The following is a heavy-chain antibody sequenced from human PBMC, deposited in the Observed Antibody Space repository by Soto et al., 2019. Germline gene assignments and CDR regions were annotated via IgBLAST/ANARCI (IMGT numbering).Heavy chain of an antibody. CDR1: GFTFSSYW. V-gene: IGHV3-7*05. Sequence: EVQLVESGGGLVQPGGSLRLSCAASGFTFSSYWMSWVRQAPGKGLEWVANIKQDGSEKYYVDSVKGRFTISRDNAKNSLYLQMNSLRAEDTAVYYCARDPPYCSGGSCSFDYWGQGTLVTVSS. CDR3: ARDPPYCSGGSCSFDY. CDR2: IKQDGSEK. J-gene: IGHJ4*02. D-gene: IGHD2-15*01.